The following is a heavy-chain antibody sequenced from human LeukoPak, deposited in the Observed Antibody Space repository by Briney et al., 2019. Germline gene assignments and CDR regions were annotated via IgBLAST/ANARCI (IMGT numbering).Heavy chain of an antibody. CDR3: ARQHSSGYYYFDY. Sequence: KASETLSLTCTASGVSISSYYWSWIRQPPGKGLEWIGYMYYSGSTNYNPSLKSRATISVDTSKNQFSLRLSSVTAADTAVYYCARQHSSGYYYFDYWGQGTLVTVSS. CDR1: GVSISSYY. V-gene: IGHV4-59*08. CDR2: MYYSGST. D-gene: IGHD3-22*01. J-gene: IGHJ4*02.